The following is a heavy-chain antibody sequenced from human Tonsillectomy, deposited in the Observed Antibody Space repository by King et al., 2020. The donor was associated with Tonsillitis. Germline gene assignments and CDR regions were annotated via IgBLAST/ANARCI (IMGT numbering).Heavy chain of an antibody. CDR1: GFTFSSYA. J-gene: IGHJ6*02. CDR2: LSYDGINK. CDR3: ARDSHSSSWLLYYYYGMDV. V-gene: IGHV3-30-3*01. D-gene: IGHD6-13*01. Sequence: VQLVQAGGGVVQPGGSLRLSCSASGFTFSSYAMHWVRQAPGKGLEWLAVLSYDGINKYYADSVKGRFTISRDNSKNTLYLQMNSLRAEDTAVYYCARDSHSSSWLLYYYYGMDVWGQGTTVTVSS.